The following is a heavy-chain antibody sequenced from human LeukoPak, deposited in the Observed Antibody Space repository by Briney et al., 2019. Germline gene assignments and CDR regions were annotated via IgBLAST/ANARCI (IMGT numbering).Heavy chain of an antibody. J-gene: IGHJ4*02. V-gene: IGHV4-61*08. CDR1: GGSISSGGYY. Sequence: PSETLSLTCTVSGGSISSGGYYWSWIRQHPGKGLEWIGYIYYSGSTNYNPSLKSRVTISVDTSKNQFSLKLSSVTAADTAVYYCARGYNRGAYQDSWGQGTLVTVSS. CDR3: ARGYNRGAYQDS. D-gene: IGHD3-16*01. CDR2: IYYSGST.